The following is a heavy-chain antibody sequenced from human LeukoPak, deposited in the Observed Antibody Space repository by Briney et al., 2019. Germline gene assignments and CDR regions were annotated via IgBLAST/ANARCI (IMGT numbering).Heavy chain of an antibody. V-gene: IGHV3-74*01. J-gene: IGHJ4*02. CDR3: ARAVDYGDYFDY. D-gene: IGHD4-17*01. CDR1: GFTFSSYW. CDR2: INSDGSST. Sequence: PGGSLRLSCAASGFTFSSYWMHWVRQAPGKGLVWVSRINSDGSSTSYADSVKGRFTISRGNAKNTLYLQMNSLRAEDTAMYYCARAVDYGDYFDYWGQGTLVTVSS.